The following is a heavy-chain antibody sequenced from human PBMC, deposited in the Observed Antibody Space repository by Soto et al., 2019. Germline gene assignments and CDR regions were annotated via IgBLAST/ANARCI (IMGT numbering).Heavy chain of an antibody. CDR3: ARSHSSGWDY. CDR1: GGSISSYY. D-gene: IGHD6-19*01. CDR2: IYYSGST. Sequence: QVQLQESGPGLVKPSETLSLTCTVSGGSISSYYWSWIRQPPGKGLEWIGYIYYSGSTNYNPSLKSRVTISVDTSKNQFPLKLSSVTAADTAVYYCARSHSSGWDYWGQGTLVTVSS. J-gene: IGHJ4*02. V-gene: IGHV4-59*01.